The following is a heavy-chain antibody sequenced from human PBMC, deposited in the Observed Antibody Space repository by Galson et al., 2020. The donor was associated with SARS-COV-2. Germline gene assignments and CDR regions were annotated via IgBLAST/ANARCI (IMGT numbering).Heavy chain of an antibody. CDR1: GFSFSSYT. Sequence: GGSLRLSCVASGFSFSSYTMHWVRQAPGKGLQYVSLISTNGDITYYANSVWGRFTISRDNSKNTLYLQMGSLRPEDMAVYYCARDYSGGGLDVWGKGTTVTVSS. J-gene: IGHJ6*04. D-gene: IGHD3-16*01. CDR3: ARDYSGGGLDV. CDR2: ISTNGDIT. V-gene: IGHV3-64*01.